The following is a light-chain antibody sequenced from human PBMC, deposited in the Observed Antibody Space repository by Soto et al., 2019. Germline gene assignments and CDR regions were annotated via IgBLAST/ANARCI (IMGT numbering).Light chain of an antibody. CDR3: QQLNSYPLA. CDR2: AAS. Sequence: DIQLTQSPSSLSASVGDRVTITCRASQSISSYLNWYQQKPGKAPKLLIYAASNLQSGVPSRFSGSGSGTDFTLTISSLQPEDFATYYCQQLNSYPLAFGQGTKVDIK. V-gene: IGKV1-9*01. J-gene: IGKJ1*01. CDR1: QSISSY.